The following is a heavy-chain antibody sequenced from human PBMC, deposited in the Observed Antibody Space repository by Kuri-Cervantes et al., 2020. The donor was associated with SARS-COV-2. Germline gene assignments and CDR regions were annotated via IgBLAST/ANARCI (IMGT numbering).Heavy chain of an antibody. CDR2: ISGRGDST. Sequence: GGSLRLSCAASGFTFTSHAMSWVRQAPGKGLDWVSAISGRGDSTYYADSVKGRFTISRDNSKNTLYLQMNSLRAEDTAAYYCAKGYYYDSGDYYTPYPNMDVWGKGPTVTVSS. V-gene: IGHV3-23*01. CDR1: GFTFTSHA. J-gene: IGHJ6*03. D-gene: IGHD3-22*01. CDR3: AKGYYYDSGDYYTPYPNMDV.